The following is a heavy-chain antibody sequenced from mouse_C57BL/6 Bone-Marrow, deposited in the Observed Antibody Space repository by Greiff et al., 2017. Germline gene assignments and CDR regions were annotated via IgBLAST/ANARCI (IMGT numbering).Heavy chain of an antibody. CDR2: ISVGGGNT. CDR3: SRQGIITTVVDFYF. D-gene: IGHD1-1*01. Sequence: EVQVVESGGGLVKPGGSLKLSCAASGFTFSSYTMSWVRQTPEKRLEWVGTISVGGGNTYYPNSVKGRFTISRDNAKNTLYLQMSSLRTEDTALYYCSRQGIITTVVDFYFWGEGTTLTVSS. CDR1: GFTFSSYT. J-gene: IGHJ2*01. V-gene: IGHV5-9*01.